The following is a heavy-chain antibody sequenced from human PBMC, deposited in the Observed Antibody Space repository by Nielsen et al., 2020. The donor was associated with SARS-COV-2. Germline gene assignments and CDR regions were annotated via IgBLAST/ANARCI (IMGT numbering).Heavy chain of an antibody. CDR2: INHSGST. D-gene: IGHD3-22*01. V-gene: IGHV4-34*01. Sequence: SETLSLTCAVYGGSFSDYSWNWIRQPPGKGLEWIGEINHSGSTNYNPSLKTRVTISLDTSKNQFSLKLSSVTAADTAVYYCAREDSSGYYYGYYGMDVWGQGTTVTVSS. CDR1: GGSFSDYS. CDR3: AREDSSGYYYGYYGMDV. J-gene: IGHJ6*02.